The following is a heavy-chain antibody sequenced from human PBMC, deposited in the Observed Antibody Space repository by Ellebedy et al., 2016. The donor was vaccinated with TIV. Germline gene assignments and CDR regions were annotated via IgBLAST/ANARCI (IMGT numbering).Heavy chain of an antibody. D-gene: IGHD3/OR15-3a*01. CDR3: ARLWTGISTHFDY. V-gene: IGHV4-59*08. CDR1: GGSFSGYY. CDR2: IYYSGST. Sequence: MPSETLSLTCAVYGGSFSGYYWSWIRQPPGKGLEWIGNIYYSGSTNYNAALKSRVTISVDPSKNHFSLKVTSVTAADTAVYFCARLWTGISTHFDYWGQGTLVTVSS. J-gene: IGHJ4*02.